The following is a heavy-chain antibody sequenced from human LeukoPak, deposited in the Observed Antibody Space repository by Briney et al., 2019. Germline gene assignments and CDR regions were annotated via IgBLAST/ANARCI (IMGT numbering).Heavy chain of an antibody. CDR2: IYYSGST. V-gene: IGHV4-39*07. J-gene: IGHJ5*02. CDR3: AREIDSSGYSNWFDP. Sequence: TSETLSLTCTVSGGSISSSSYYWGWIRQPPGKGLEWIGSIYYSGSTYYNPSLKSRVTISVDTSKNQFSLKLSSVTAADTAVYYCAREIDSSGYSNWFDPWGQGTLVTVSS. D-gene: IGHD3-22*01. CDR1: GGSISSSSYY.